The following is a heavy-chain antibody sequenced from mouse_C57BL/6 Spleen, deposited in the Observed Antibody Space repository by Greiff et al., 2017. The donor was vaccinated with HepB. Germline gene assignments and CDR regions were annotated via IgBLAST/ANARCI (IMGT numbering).Heavy chain of an antibody. V-gene: IGHV1-26*01. J-gene: IGHJ4*01. CDR3: ATRWLLPYYAMDY. CDR2: INPNNGGT. Sequence: EVQLQQSGPELVKPGASVKISCKASGYTFTDYYMNWVKQSHGKSLEWIGDINPNNGGTSYNQKFKGKATLTVDKSSSTAYMELRSLTSEDSAVYYCATRWLLPYYAMDYWGQGTSVTVSS. D-gene: IGHD2-3*01. CDR1: GYTFTDYY.